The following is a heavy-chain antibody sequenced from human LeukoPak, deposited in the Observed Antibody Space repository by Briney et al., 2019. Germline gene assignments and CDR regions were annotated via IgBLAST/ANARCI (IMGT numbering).Heavy chain of an antibody. D-gene: IGHD6-13*01. CDR2: ISGSGGST. J-gene: IGHJ4*02. Sequence: PGGSLRLSCGASGFTFSSFAMCWVRQAPGKGLEWVSAISGSGGSTYYADSVKGRFTMSRDNSKNSLYLQMNSLRAEDTAVYYCAKDLGSSSSWYLGDYWGQGTLVTVSP. CDR3: AKDLGSSSSWYLGDY. V-gene: IGHV3-23*01. CDR1: GFTFSSFA.